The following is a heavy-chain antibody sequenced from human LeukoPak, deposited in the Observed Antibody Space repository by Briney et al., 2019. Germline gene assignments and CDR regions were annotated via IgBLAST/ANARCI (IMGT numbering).Heavy chain of an antibody. Sequence: ASVTVSCKASGGTFSSYAISWVRQAPGQGLEWMGGIIPIFGTANYAQKFQGRVTITADESTSTAYMELSSLRSEDTAVYYCARDIVVVVAATPYYYYGMDVWGKGTTVTVSS. CDR3: ARDIVVVVAATPYYYYGMDV. D-gene: IGHD2-15*01. J-gene: IGHJ6*04. CDR2: IIPIFGTA. V-gene: IGHV1-69*01. CDR1: GGTFSSYA.